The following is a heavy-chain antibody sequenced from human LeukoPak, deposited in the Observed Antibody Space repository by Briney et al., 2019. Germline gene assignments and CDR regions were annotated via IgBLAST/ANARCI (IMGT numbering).Heavy chain of an antibody. CDR1: GFTFSSYW. V-gene: IGHV3-74*01. CDR2: IASDGSST. D-gene: IGHD6-6*01. Sequence: GGSLRLSCAASGFTFSSYWMNWVRQAPGKGLVWVSRIASDGSSTTYADSVKGRFSISRDNSKNTLYLQMNSLRAEDTAVYYCAKDPYRYSSSSPDYWGQGTLVTVSS. J-gene: IGHJ4*02. CDR3: AKDPYRYSSSSPDY.